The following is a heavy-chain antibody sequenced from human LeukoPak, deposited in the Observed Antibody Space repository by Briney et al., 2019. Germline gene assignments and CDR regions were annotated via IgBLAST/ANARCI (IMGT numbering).Heavy chain of an antibody. Sequence: PGGSLRLSCAASGFPFSNARMSWVREAPGKGLEWVGRIKSKTDGGTTDYAAPVKGRFTMSRDDSKNTLYLQMNSLKTKDTAVYYCTTSFGVRGVIHCPHFSYWGQGTLVTVSS. CDR1: GFPFSNAR. CDR2: IKSKTDGGTT. J-gene: IGHJ4*02. CDR3: TTSFGVRGVIHCPHFSY. V-gene: IGHV3-15*01. D-gene: IGHD3-10*01.